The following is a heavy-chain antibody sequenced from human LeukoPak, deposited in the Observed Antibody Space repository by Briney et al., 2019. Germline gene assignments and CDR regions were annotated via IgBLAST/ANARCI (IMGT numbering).Heavy chain of an antibody. CDR2: ISSSGSTI. D-gene: IGHD5-12*01. CDR1: GFXFSSYE. CDR3: ARARRERVATITYWFDP. V-gene: IGHV3-48*03. J-gene: IGHJ5*02. Sequence: PGGSLRLSCAASGFXFSSYEMNWVRQAPGKGLEWVSYISSSGSTIYYADSVKGRFTISRDNAKNSLYLQMNSLRAEDTAVYYCARARRERVATITYWFDPWGQGTLVTVSS.